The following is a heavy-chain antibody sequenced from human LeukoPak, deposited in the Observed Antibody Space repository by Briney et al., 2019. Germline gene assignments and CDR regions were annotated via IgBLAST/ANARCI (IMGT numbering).Heavy chain of an antibody. Sequence: PSQTLSLTCTVSGGSISSSRYYWNWIRQHPGKGLEWIGFIFYSGSTYYNPSLKSRLTISVDTSKNQFSLKLSSVTAADTAVYYCARFDSSGYYYFDYWGQGTLATVSS. J-gene: IGHJ4*02. CDR3: ARFDSSGYYYFDY. CDR1: GGSISSSRYY. V-gene: IGHV4-31*03. D-gene: IGHD3-22*01. CDR2: IFYSGST.